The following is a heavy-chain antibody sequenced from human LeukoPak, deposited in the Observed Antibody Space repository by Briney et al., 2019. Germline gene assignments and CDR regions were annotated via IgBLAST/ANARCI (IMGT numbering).Heavy chain of an antibody. J-gene: IGHJ4*02. D-gene: IGHD2-2*01. Sequence: SETLSLTCTVSGGSISSHYWSWVRQPPGKGLEWIGYIYDSGSTNYNPSLKSRVTTSVDTSKNQFSLKLSSVTAADTAVYYCARLVAYCSSTSCSDYWGQGTLVTVSS. CDR2: IYDSGST. CDR1: GGSISSHY. CDR3: ARLVAYCSSTSCSDY. V-gene: IGHV4-59*11.